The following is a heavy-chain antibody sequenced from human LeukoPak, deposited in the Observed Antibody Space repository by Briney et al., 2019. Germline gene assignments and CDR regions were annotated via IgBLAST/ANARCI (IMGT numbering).Heavy chain of an antibody. D-gene: IGHD3-10*01. CDR2: IYPGDSDT. J-gene: IGHJ4*02. CDR3: ARQLRIRGVTFDY. CDR1: GYSFTSYW. V-gene: IGHV5-51*01. Sequence: GESLKISCKGSGYSFTSYWIGWVRQMPGKGLEWMGIIYPGDSDTRYSPSFQGQVAISADKSISTAYLQWSSLKASDTAMYYCARQLRIRGVTFDYWGQGTLVTVSS.